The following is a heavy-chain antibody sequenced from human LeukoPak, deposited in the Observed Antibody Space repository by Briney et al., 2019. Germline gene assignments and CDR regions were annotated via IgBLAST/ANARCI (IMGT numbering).Heavy chain of an antibody. V-gene: IGHV3-21*01. CDR2: ISSSSSYI. CDR3: VRDFGLDAFDI. CDR1: GFTFSSYS. Sequence: GGSLRLSCAASGFTFSSYSMKWVRQAPGKGLEWVSSISSSSSYIYYADSVKGRFTISRDNAKNSLYLQMNSLRAEDTAVYYCVRDFGLDAFDIWGQGTMVTVSS. J-gene: IGHJ3*02. D-gene: IGHD3-10*01.